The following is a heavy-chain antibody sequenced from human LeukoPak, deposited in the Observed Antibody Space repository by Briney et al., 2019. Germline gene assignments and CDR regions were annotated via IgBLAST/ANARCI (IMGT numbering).Heavy chain of an antibody. V-gene: IGHV3-33*08. Sequence: GGSLRLSCAASGFTFSSYAMSWVRQAPGKGLEWVALIWYDGSDKYYADSVKGRFTISRDNSKNTLYLQMNSLRAEDTAVYYCARDSASSGDLAFDYWGQGTLVSVSS. J-gene: IGHJ4*02. CDR3: ARDSASSGDLAFDY. D-gene: IGHD3-10*01. CDR2: IWYDGSDK. CDR1: GFTFSSYA.